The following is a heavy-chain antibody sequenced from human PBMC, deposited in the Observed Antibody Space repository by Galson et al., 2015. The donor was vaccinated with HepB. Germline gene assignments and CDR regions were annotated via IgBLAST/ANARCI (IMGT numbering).Heavy chain of an antibody. CDR2: IYHSGST. V-gene: IGHV4-30-2*01. Sequence: TLSLTCAVSGGSISSGGYSWSWIRQPPGKGLEWIGYIYHSGSTYYNPSLKSRVTISVDRSKNRFSLKLSSVTAADTAVYYCARGVATMGNYFDYWGQGTLVTVSS. J-gene: IGHJ4*02. CDR3: ARGVATMGNYFDY. CDR1: GGSISSGGYS. D-gene: IGHD5-12*01.